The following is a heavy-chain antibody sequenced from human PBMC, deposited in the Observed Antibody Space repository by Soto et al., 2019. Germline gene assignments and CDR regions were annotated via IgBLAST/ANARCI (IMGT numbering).Heavy chain of an antibody. V-gene: IGHV3-30-3*01. CDR3: ARASVAATWGYYFDY. Sequence: QVQLVESGGGVVQPGRSLRLSCAASGFTFSTYTLHWVRQAPGKGLEWVAVISYEGNYEYYADSVKGRFTISRDNSKNTLFLQMNSLRADDTAVYYCARASVAATWGYYFDYWGQGALVTVSS. CDR2: ISYEGNYE. CDR1: GFTFSTYT. D-gene: IGHD6-19*01. J-gene: IGHJ4*02.